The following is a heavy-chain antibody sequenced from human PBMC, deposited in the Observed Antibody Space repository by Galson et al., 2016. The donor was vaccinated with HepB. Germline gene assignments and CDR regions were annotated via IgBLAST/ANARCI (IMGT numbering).Heavy chain of an antibody. CDR3: AKSKAQFSEWVSYAMDV. D-gene: IGHD3-3*01. J-gene: IGHJ6*02. Sequence: SLRLSCAASGFTFRSHGMHRVRPAPGKGLAWVAVISFDGDDKYCAEAVTGRFTISRDNAKNTLFLQMDSLRPDDTAVYYFAKSKAQFSEWVSYAMDVWGQGTAVTVSS. CDR1: GFTFRSHG. V-gene: IGHV3-30*18. CDR2: ISFDGDDK.